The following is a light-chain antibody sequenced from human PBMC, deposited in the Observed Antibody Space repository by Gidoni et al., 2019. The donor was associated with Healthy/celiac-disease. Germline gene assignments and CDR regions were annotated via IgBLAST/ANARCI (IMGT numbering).Light chain of an antibody. Sequence: EIVMTQSPANLSVSPGERATLSCRASQSVSSNLAWYQQKPGQPPRLLIYGASTRATGIPARCSGSGSGTEFTLTISSLQSEDFAVYYCQQYNNWPFFGGGTKVEIK. CDR1: QSVSSN. V-gene: IGKV3-15*01. J-gene: IGKJ4*01. CDR2: GAS. CDR3: QQYNNWPF.